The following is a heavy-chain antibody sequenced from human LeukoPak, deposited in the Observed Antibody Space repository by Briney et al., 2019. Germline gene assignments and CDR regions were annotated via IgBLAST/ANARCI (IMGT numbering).Heavy chain of an antibody. J-gene: IGHJ6*03. D-gene: IGHD3-10*01. CDR1: GFTFSNYW. CDR2: IKQDGSEK. CDR3: AGDRLTYYYGSGSYLANYYMDV. Sequence: GGSLRLSCAASGFTFSNYWMSWVRQAPGKGLEWVANIKQDGSEKYYVDSVKGRFTISRDNAKNSLYLQMNSLRAEDTAVYYCAGDRLTYYYGSGSYLANYYMDVWGKGTTVTISS. V-gene: IGHV3-7*01.